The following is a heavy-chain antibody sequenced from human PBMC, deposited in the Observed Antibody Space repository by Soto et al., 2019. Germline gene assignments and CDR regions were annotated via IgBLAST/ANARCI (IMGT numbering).Heavy chain of an antibody. CDR1: GGSISSGGYY. V-gene: IGHV4-31*03. D-gene: IGHD2-2*01. Sequence: SETLSLTCTVSGGSISSGGYYWSWIRQHPGKGLEWIGYIYYSGSTYYNPSLKSRVTISVDTSKNQFSLKLSSVTAADTAVYYCARVDRCSSTCCLYGMDVWGQGTTVTVSS. CDR2: IYYSGST. J-gene: IGHJ6*02. CDR3: ARVDRCSSTCCLYGMDV.